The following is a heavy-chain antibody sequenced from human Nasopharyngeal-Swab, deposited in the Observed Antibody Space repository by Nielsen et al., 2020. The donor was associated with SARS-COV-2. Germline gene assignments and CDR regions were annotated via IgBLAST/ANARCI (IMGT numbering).Heavy chain of an antibody. CDR1: GYSLTSYW. V-gene: IGHV5-51*01. J-gene: IGHJ4*02. CDR3: ARLLLWFGELMFDY. CDR2: IYPGDSDT. Sequence: KVSCKGSGYSLTSYWIGWVRQMPGKGLEWMGIIYPGDSDTRYSPSFQGQVTISADKSISTAYLQWSSLKASDTAMYYCARLLLWFGELMFDYWGQGTLVTVSS. D-gene: IGHD3-10*01.